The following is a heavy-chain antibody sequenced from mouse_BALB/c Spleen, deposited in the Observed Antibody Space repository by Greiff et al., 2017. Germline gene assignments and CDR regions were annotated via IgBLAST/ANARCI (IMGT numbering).Heavy chain of an antibody. CDR2: IYPGNSDT. Sequence: EVKLVESGTVLARPGASVKMSCKASGYTFTSYWMHWVKQRPGQGLEWIGAIYPGNSDTSYNQKFKGKAKLTAVTSTSTAYMELSSLTNEDSAVYYCTMYGSSPYYAMDYWGQGTSVTVSS. CDR1: GYTFTSYW. CDR3: TMYGSSPYYAMDY. J-gene: IGHJ4*01. V-gene: IGHV1-5*01. D-gene: IGHD1-1*01.